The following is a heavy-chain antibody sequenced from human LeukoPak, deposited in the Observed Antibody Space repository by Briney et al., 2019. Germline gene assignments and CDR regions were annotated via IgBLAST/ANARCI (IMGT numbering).Heavy chain of an antibody. Sequence: SETLSLTCTVSGVSISSGGYYWSWIRQHPGKGLEWIGYIYYSGSTYYNPSLKSRVTISVDTSKNQFSLKLSSVTAADTAVYYCERGGVVVAATIFDYWGQGTLVTVSS. CDR2: IYYSGST. D-gene: IGHD2-15*01. CDR3: ERGGVVVAATIFDY. J-gene: IGHJ4*02. V-gene: IGHV4-31*03. CDR1: GVSISSGGYY.